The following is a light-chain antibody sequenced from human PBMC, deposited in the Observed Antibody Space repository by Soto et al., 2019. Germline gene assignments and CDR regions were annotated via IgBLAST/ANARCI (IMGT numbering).Light chain of an antibody. CDR2: DDN. J-gene: IGLJ1*01. V-gene: IGLV1-51*01. CDR3: RSWDSSLSAYV. CDR1: ISNIARNS. Sequence: QSVLTLPPSVSAAPGQKFPISCSGSISNIARNSVSWYQQLPGTAPKLLIYDDNKRPSLIPDRFSGSKSGTSATLCITGFQTGDEADYYCRSWDSSLSAYVFGTGTKVTVL.